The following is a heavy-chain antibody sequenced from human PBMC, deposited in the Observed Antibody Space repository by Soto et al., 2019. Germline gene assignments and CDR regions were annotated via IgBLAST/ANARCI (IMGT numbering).Heavy chain of an antibody. CDR1: GGTFSSYT. V-gene: IGHV1-69*02. J-gene: IGHJ4*02. Sequence: QVQLVQSGAEVKKPGSSVKVSCKASGGTFSSYTISWVRQAPGQGLEWMGRIIPILGIANYAQKFQGRVTITADKSTSTAYMELSSLRAEDTAMYYCARADYGDYVNYWGQGTLVTVSS. CDR3: ARADYGDYVNY. D-gene: IGHD4-17*01. CDR2: IIPILGIA.